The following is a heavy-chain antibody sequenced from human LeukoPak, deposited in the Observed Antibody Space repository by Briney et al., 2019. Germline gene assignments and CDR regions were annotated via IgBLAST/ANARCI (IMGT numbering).Heavy chain of an antibody. D-gene: IGHD6-13*01. Sequence: SETLSLTCTVSGGSISSSSYYWGWIRQPPGKGRVWIGSIYHSGSTYYNPSLKSRVTISVDTSKNQFSLKLSSVTAADTAVYYCARHYSFGSSWYYFDYWGQGTLFTVSS. CDR1: GGSISSSSYY. CDR3: ARHYSFGSSWYYFDY. V-gene: IGHV4-39*01. CDR2: IYHSGST. J-gene: IGHJ4*02.